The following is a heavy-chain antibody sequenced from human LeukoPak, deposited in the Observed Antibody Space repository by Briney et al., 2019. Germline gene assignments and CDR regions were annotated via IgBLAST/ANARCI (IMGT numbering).Heavy chain of an antibody. D-gene: IGHD2-15*01. CDR2: NNGDGSTT. V-gene: IGHV3-74*01. J-gene: IGHJ5*02. Sequence: GGSLRLSCVASGLSLSGYWMYWVRQAPGKGLMYISRNNGDGSTTNYADVVKGRFTMSRDNVKNTLYLQMNSLRVEDTAVYYCARDPRNVGLAPWGQGTLVTVSS. CDR1: GLSLSGYW. CDR3: ARDPRNVGLAP.